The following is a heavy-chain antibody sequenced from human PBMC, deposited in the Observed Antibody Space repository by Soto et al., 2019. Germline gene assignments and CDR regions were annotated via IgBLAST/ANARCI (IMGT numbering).Heavy chain of an antibody. V-gene: IGHV1-69*01. J-gene: IGHJ4*02. CDR3: AREGIVVVPAAMERGVCDY. Sequence: QVQLVQSGAEVKKPGSSVKVSCKASGGTFSSYAISWVRQAPGQGLEWMGGIIPIFGTANYAQKFQGRVTITAYESTSTAYMELSSLRSEDTAVYYCAREGIVVVPAAMERGVCDYWGQGTLVTVSS. CDR1: GGTFSSYA. CDR2: IIPIFGTA. D-gene: IGHD2-2*01.